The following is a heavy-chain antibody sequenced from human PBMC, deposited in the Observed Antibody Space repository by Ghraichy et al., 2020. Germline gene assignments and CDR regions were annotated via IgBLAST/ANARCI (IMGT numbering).Heavy chain of an antibody. CDR2: IYYSGST. J-gene: IGHJ4*02. Sequence: SETLSLTCTVSGGSISSYYWSWIRQPPGKGLEWIGYIYYSGSTNYNPSLKSRVTISVDTSKNQFSLKLSSVTAADTAVYYCARVGRVGATPLFDYWGQGTLVTVSS. CDR3: ARVGRVGATPLFDY. V-gene: IGHV4-59*01. D-gene: IGHD1-26*01. CDR1: GGSISSYY.